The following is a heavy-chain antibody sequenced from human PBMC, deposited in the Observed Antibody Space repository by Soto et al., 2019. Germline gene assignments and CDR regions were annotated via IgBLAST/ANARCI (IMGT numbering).Heavy chain of an antibody. CDR2: MNPNSGNT. V-gene: IGHV1-8*01. D-gene: IGHD2-15*01. CDR1: GYTFTGYD. Sequence: ASVKVSCKASGYTFTGYDINWVRQATGQGLEWMGWMNPNSGNTGYAQKFQGRVTMTRNTSISTAYMELSSLRSEDTAVYYCAKSRRAATPGWFDPWGQGTLVTVP. J-gene: IGHJ5*02. CDR3: AKSRRAATPGWFDP.